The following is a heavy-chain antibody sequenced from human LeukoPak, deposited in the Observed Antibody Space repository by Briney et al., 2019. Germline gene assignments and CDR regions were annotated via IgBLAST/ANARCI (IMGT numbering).Heavy chain of an antibody. CDR1: GFTFDDYA. J-gene: IGHJ4*02. CDR3: ARVTSSGWYYFDY. Sequence: GRSLRLSCAASGFTFDDYAMHWVRQAPGKGLEWVAGIGWNIGSIGYADSVKGRFTISRDNAKNSLYLQMNSLRAEDTAVYYCARVTSSGWYYFDYWGQGTLVTVSS. D-gene: IGHD6-19*01. V-gene: IGHV3-9*01. CDR2: IGWNIGSI.